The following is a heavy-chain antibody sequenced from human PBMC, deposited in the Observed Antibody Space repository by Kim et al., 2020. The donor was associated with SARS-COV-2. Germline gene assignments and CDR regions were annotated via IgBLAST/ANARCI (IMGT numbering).Heavy chain of an antibody. Sequence: ADPAEGRHTISRDNSKNTLYLQMNSLRDADSAVYYCATLLSASANYYFDSWGQGTLVTVSS. V-gene: IGHV3-23*01. CDR3: ATLLSASANYYFDS. J-gene: IGHJ4*02. D-gene: IGHD6-25*01.